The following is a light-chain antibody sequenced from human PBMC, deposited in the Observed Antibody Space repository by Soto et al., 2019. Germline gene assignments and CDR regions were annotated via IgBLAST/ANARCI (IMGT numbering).Light chain of an antibody. CDR2: GIS. Sequence: TRSAVAVSLSKGEGATLSCRASQSVSSSYLAWYQQKPGQAPRLLIYGISTRATGIPARFSGSGSGTEFTLTISCLLQADFGIRDCRKFKACLLIRFGHGT. V-gene: IGKV3D-7*01. J-gene: IGKJ2*01. CDR3: RKFKACLLIR. CDR1: QSVSSSY.